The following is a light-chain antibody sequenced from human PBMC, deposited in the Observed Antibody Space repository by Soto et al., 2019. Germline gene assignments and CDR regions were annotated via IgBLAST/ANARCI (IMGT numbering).Light chain of an antibody. CDR1: QSISSW. CDR2: KAS. V-gene: IGKV1-5*03. Sequence: DIQMTQSPSTRSASVGDGVTITCRASQSISSWLAWYQQKPGKAPKLLIYKASSLESGVPSRFSGSGSGAEFTLTISSLQPDDFATYYCQQYNTSSRTFGQGTKVDIK. CDR3: QQYNTSSRT. J-gene: IGKJ1*01.